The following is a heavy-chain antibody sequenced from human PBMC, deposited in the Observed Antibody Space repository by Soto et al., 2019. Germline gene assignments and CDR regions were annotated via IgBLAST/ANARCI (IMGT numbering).Heavy chain of an antibody. J-gene: IGHJ4*02. Sequence: GGSLRLSCAASGFTFSSYSINWVRQAPGKGLEWVSSISSSSSYIYYADSVKGRFTISRDNAKNSLYLQMNSLRAEDTAVYYCARDPKRGYSYGYFDYWGQGTLVTVSS. CDR1: GFTFSSYS. D-gene: IGHD5-18*01. CDR3: ARDPKRGYSYGYFDY. CDR2: ISSSSSYI. V-gene: IGHV3-21*01.